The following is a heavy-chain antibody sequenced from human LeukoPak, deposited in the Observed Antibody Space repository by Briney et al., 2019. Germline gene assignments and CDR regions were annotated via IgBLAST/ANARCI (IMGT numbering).Heavy chain of an antibody. CDR3: ASFGGVIVGPPDAFDI. CDR1: GGSISSYY. D-gene: IGHD3-16*02. J-gene: IGHJ3*02. CDR2: IYTSGST. V-gene: IGHV4-4*07. Sequence: SETLSLTCTVSGGSISSYYWSWIRQPAGKGLEWIGRIYTSGSTNYNPSLKSRVTMSVDTSKNQFSLKLSSVTAADTAVYYCASFGGVIVGPPDAFDIWGRGTMVTVSS.